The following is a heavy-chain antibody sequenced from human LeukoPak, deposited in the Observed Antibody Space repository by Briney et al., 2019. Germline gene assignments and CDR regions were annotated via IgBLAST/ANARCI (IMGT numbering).Heavy chain of an antibody. V-gene: IGHV4-30-4*01. CDR1: GGSISSGDYY. Sequence: SQTLSLTCTVSGGSISSGDYYWSWIRQPPGKGLEWIGYIYYSGITYYNPSLKSRVTISVDTSKNQFSLKLSSVTAADTAVYYCARGYYYDSMGDAFDIWGQGTMVTVSS. D-gene: IGHD3-22*01. CDR2: IYYSGIT. CDR3: ARGYYYDSMGDAFDI. J-gene: IGHJ3*02.